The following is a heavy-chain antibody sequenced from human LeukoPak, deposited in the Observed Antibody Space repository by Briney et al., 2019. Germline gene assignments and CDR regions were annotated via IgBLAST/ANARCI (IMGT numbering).Heavy chain of an antibody. Sequence: PSETLSLTCAVYGGSLSGYYWSWIRQPPGKGLEWIGEINHSGSTNYNPSLKSRVTISVDTSKNQFSLKLSSVTAADTAVYYCARILGYCSSTSCYPRFDPWGQGTLVTVSS. J-gene: IGHJ5*02. D-gene: IGHD2-2*01. CDR3: ARILGYCSSTSCYPRFDP. CDR2: INHSGST. V-gene: IGHV4-34*01. CDR1: GGSLSGYY.